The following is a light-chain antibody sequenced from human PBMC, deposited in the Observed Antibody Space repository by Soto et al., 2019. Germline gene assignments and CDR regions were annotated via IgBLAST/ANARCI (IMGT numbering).Light chain of an antibody. Sequence: EIVLTQSPGTLSLSPGERATLSCRASQTISSSYLAWYQQKPGQAPRLLMYAASTRATGIPDTFSGSGSGTDFTLTINRLEPEDFAVYFCQQFGGSPLFTFGPGTKVDIK. J-gene: IGKJ3*01. CDR1: QTISSSY. V-gene: IGKV3-20*01. CDR2: AAS. CDR3: QQFGGSPLFT.